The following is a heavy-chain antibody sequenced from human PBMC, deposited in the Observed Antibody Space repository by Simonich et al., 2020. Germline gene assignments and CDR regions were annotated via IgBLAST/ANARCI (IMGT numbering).Heavy chain of an antibody. CDR3: ARGGLADRRIVYYYYMDV. J-gene: IGHJ6*03. Sequence: QVQLVQSGAEVKKPGSSVKVSCKASGGTFSSYAISWVRQAPGKGLEWTEGSIPILDIANYAQKFQGRVTITADKSTSTAYMELSSLRSEDTAVYYCARGGLADRRIVYYYYMDVWGKGTTVTVSS. D-gene: IGHD2-15*01. V-gene: IGHV1-69*09. CDR2: SIPILDIA. CDR1: GGTFSSYA.